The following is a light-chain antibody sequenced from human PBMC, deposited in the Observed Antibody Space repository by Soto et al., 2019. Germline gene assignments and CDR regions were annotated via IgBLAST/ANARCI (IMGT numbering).Light chain of an antibody. V-gene: IGKV3-20*01. Sequence: ENVLTQSPRTLSLSPGERATLSCRASQSISSSYLAWYQQKPGHPPRLLIYGASNRATGIPDRFSGSGSGTEFTLTISRLEPEDFAVYYCQQYSGSPPLTFGGGTKVEIK. CDR1: QSISSSY. CDR2: GAS. J-gene: IGKJ4*01. CDR3: QQYSGSPPLT.